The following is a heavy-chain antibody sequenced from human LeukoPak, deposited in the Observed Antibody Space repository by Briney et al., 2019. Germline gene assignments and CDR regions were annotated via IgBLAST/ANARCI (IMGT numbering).Heavy chain of an antibody. CDR2: ISGSGGTT. CDR3: AKDGYFHDSSGYSYFDS. Sequence: GGSLRPSCAASGFYFNNFPMSWVRQVPGKGLEWVSRISGSGGTTYYAGSVRGRFTISRDNAKKTLFLHMRSLRAEDTALYYCAKDGYFHDSSGYSYFDSWGQGILVSVSS. J-gene: IGHJ4*02. D-gene: IGHD3-22*01. CDR1: GFYFNNFP. V-gene: IGHV3-23*01.